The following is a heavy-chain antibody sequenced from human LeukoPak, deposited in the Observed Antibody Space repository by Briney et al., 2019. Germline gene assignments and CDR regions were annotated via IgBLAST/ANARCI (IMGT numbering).Heavy chain of an antibody. CDR2: IKQDGSAE. CDR1: GFTFSSYS. V-gene: IGHV3-7*01. Sequence: PGGSLRLSCAASGFTFSSYSMNWVRQAPGKGLEWVANIKQDGSAEYYVDSVRGRFTISRDNAKNSLYLQMNSLGAEDTAVYYCARNRVYYDSSAYSYDPFDIRGQGTVVTVSS. CDR3: ARNRVYYDSSAYSYDPFDI. J-gene: IGHJ3*02. D-gene: IGHD3-22*01.